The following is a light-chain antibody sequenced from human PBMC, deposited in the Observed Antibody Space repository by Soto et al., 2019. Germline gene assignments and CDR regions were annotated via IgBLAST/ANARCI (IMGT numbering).Light chain of an antibody. CDR3: SSYTTSNTRQIV. Sequence: QPALTQPASVSGSPGQSITISCTGTSSDVSGYNYVSWYQHHPGKAPKLMIFDVSNRPSGVSNRFSGSKSGNTASLTISGLQPEDEADYYCSSYTTSNTRQIVFGTGTKVTV. V-gene: IGLV2-14*03. CDR1: SSDVSGYNY. CDR2: DVS. J-gene: IGLJ1*01.